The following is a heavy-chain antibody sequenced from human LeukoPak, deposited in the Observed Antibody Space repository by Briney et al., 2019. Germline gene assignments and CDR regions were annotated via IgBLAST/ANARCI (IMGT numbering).Heavy chain of an antibody. V-gene: IGHV5-51*01. CDR1: GYRFTNHW. CDR2: IYPGDSDT. CDR3: ARQGRYCSSTSCLGSWFDP. D-gene: IGHD2-2*01. Sequence: GAPEISLWGFGYRFTNHWIGWGRPRSGKGPGGGGIIYPGDSDTRYSPSFQGQVTISADKSISTAYLQWSSLKASDTAMYYCARQGRYCSSTSCLGSWFDPWGQRTLVTVSS. J-gene: IGHJ5*02.